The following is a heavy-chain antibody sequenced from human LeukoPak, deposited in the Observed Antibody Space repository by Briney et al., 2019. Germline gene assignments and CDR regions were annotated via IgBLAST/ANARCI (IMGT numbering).Heavy chain of an antibody. CDR1: GYTFTSYG. CDR2: ISAYNGNT. V-gene: IGHV1-18*01. J-gene: IGHJ4*02. CDR3: ARVSLLQWLVGNYDY. D-gene: IGHD6-19*01. Sequence: GASVKVSCKASGYTFTSYGISWVRQAPGQGLEWMGWISAYNGNTNYAQKLQGRVTMTTDTSTSTAYMELRSLRSDDTAVYYCARVSLLQWLVGNYDYWGQGTLVTVSS.